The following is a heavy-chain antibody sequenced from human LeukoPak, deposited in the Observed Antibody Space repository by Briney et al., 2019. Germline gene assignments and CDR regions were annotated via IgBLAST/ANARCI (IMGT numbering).Heavy chain of an antibody. CDR3: AKLYGSGSYLSTIRY. V-gene: IGHV3-23*01. CDR1: GFTLSSYA. D-gene: IGHD3-10*01. J-gene: IGHJ4*02. CDR2: ISGSGGST. Sequence: PGGSLRLSCAASGFTLSSYAMSWVRQAPGKGLEWVSAISGSGGSTYYADSVKGRFTISRDNSKNTLYLQMNSLRAEDTAVYYCAKLYGSGSYLSTIRYWGQGTLVTVSS.